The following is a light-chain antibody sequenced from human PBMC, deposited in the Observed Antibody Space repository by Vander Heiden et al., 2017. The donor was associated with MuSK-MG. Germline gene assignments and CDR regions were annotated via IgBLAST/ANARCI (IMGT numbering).Light chain of an antibody. CDR1: QSVSSY. Sequence: EIVLTQSPATLSLSPGERATLSCRVSQSVSSYLAWYQQKPGQAPRLLIYDASNRATGIPARFSGSGSGTDFTLTISSLEPEDFAVYYCQQRSNWPQNTFGGGTKVEIK. J-gene: IGKJ4*01. CDR3: QQRSNWPQNT. V-gene: IGKV3-11*01. CDR2: DAS.